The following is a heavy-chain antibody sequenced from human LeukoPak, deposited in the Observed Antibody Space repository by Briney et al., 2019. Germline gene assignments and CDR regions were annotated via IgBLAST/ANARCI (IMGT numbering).Heavy chain of an antibody. CDR2: ITPNSGGT. V-gene: IGHV1-2*02. CDR3: ARGFRLSGIEDWFDP. J-gene: IGHJ5*02. Sequence: ASVKVSCKASGYTFTSYGISWVRQAPGQGLEWMGWITPNSGGTKYAQRFQGRVTMTRDTSISTAYMELNGLRSDDTAVYYCARGFRLSGIEDWFDPWGQGTLVTVSS. D-gene: IGHD1-26*01. CDR1: GYTFTSYG.